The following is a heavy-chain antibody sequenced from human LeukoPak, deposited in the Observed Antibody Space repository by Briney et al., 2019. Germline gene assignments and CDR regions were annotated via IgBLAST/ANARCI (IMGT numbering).Heavy chain of an antibody. CDR1: GGTFSSYA. D-gene: IGHD3-10*01. CDR2: IIPIFGTA. CDR3: ASPGSMVRGVIPYYYYYMDV. Sequence: ASVKVSCKASGGTFSSYAISWVRQAPGQGLEWMGGIIPIFGTANYAQKFQGRVTITADESTSTAYMELSSLRSEDTAVYYCASPGSMVRGVIPYYYYYMDVWGKGTTVTVSS. V-gene: IGHV1-69*01. J-gene: IGHJ6*03.